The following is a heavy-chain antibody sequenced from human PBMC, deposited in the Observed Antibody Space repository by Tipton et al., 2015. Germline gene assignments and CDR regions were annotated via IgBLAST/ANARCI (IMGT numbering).Heavy chain of an antibody. J-gene: IGHJ4*02. CDR2: ISSSGSPI. V-gene: IGHV3-11*04. CDR1: GFTFSNYY. Sequence: SLRLSCAASGFTFSNYYMSWIRQAPGKGLEWVSYISSSGSPIYYSDSVKGRFTISRDNAKNSLYLQMNSLRAGDTAVYYCAAEACCGSDCLHWGQGTLVSVSS. D-gene: IGHD2-21*02. CDR3: AAEACCGSDCLH.